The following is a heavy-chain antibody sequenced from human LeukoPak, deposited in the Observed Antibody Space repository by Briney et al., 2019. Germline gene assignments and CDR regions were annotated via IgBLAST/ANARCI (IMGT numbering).Heavy chain of an antibody. V-gene: IGHV5-51*01. J-gene: IGHJ5*02. CDR2: IYPGDSDT. CDR1: GYSFSNYW. CDR3: ARQGTDNNWGYWFDP. D-gene: IGHD7-27*01. Sequence: GESLKISCKGSGYSFSNYWIGWVRQMPGKGLEWMGIIYPGDSDTRYSPSFQGQVTISADKSISTAYLQWSSLKASDTAMYYCARQGTDNNWGYWFDPWGQGTLVTVSS.